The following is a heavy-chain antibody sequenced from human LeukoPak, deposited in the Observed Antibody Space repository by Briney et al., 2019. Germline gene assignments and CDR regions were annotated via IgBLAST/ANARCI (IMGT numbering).Heavy chain of an antibody. CDR2: ISSSSSYI. Sequence: GGSLRLSCAASGFTFSSYSMNWVRQAPGKGLEWVSSISSSSSYIYYADSVKGRFTISRDNAKNSLYLQMNSLRAEDTAVYYCARVGLCFISGGDCYSDYWGQETLVTVSS. CDR1: GFTFSSYS. CDR3: ARVGLCFISGGDCYSDY. V-gene: IGHV3-21*01. D-gene: IGHD2-21*02. J-gene: IGHJ4*02.